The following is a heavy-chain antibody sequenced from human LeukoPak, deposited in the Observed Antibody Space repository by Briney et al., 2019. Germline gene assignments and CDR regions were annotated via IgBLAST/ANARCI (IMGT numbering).Heavy chain of an antibody. J-gene: IGHJ4*02. CDR3: AKFGDSFVIAVAGIFDY. V-gene: IGHV3-23*01. CDR2: ISGSGGST. Sequence: PGGSLRLSCAASGFTFSSYAMSWLRQAPGKGLEWVSAISGSGGSTYYADSVKGRFTISRDNSKNTLYLQMNSLRAEDTAVYYCAKFGDSFVIAVAGIFDYWGQGTLVTVSS. D-gene: IGHD6-19*01. CDR1: GFTFSSYA.